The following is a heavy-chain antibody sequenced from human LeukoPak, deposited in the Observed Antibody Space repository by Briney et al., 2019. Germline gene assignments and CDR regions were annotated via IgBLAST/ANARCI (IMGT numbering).Heavy chain of an antibody. V-gene: IGHV3-11*01. D-gene: IGHD3-3*01. Sequence: GGSLRLSCAASGFNFNQHSMSWIRQAPGKGLEWISDISRNGGAIHYAESVEGRFTVSRDNAKKSLFLQMNTLRNDDTAVYFCARASSLIGGFDSWGRGTLVAVSS. CDR1: GFNFNQHS. J-gene: IGHJ4*02. CDR2: ISRNGGAI. CDR3: ARASSLIGGFDS.